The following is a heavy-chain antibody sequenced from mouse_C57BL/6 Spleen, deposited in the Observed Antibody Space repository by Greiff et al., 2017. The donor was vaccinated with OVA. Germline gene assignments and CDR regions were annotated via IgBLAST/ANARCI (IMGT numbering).Heavy chain of an antibody. CDR2: ISYDGSN. V-gene: IGHV3-6*01. Sequence: ESGPGLVKPSQSLSLTCSVTGYSITSGYYWNWIRQFPGNKLEWMGYISYDGSNNYNPSLKNRISITRDTSKNQFFLKLNSVTTEDTATYYCARYDYDGTFDYWGQGTTLTVSS. CDR3: ARYDYDGTFDY. D-gene: IGHD2-4*01. J-gene: IGHJ2*01. CDR1: GYSITSGYY.